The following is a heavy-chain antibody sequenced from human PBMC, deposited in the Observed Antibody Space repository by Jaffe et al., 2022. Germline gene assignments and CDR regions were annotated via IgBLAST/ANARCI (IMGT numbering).Heavy chain of an antibody. J-gene: IGHJ4*02. Sequence: QVQLQQSGPGLVKPSQTLSLTCAISGDSVSSNSAAWNWIRQSPSRGLEWLGRTYYRSKWYNDYAVSVKSRITINPDTSKNQFSLQLNSVTPEDTAVYYCARSFWYNWNDVQDYFDYWGQGTLVTVSS. CDR2: TYYRSKWYN. CDR3: ARSFWYNWNDVQDYFDY. D-gene: IGHD1-20*01. CDR1: GDSVSSNSAA. V-gene: IGHV6-1*01.